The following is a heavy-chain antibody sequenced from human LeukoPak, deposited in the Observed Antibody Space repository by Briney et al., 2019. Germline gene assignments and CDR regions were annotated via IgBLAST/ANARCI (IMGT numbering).Heavy chain of an antibody. CDR1: GGSISSSSYY. Sequence: SETLSLTCTVSGGSISSSSYYWGWIRQPPGKGLEWIGSIYYSGSTYYNPSLKSRVTISVDTSKNQFSLKLSSVTAADTAVYYCARGSGWYDYWGQGTLVTVSS. CDR2: IYYSGST. J-gene: IGHJ4*02. CDR3: ARGSGWYDY. V-gene: IGHV4-39*01. D-gene: IGHD6-19*01.